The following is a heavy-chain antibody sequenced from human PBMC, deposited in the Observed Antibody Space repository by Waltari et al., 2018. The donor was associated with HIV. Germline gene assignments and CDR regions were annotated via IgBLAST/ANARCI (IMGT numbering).Heavy chain of an antibody. J-gene: IGHJ6*02. Sequence: EVPLVESGGGLVQPGGSLGLSCAASGFTVRNIYMRCVRLAPGKGLQWVSVLYTEGRTQYMDSVKGRFTIFRDDSKNTLYLQMNSLRVDDTAIYYCARMKRSYGSGQSRYFYFGMDVWGQGTTVIISS. V-gene: IGHV3-53*01. CDR3: ARMKRSYGSGQSRYFYFGMDV. CDR1: GFTVRNIY. D-gene: IGHD3-10*01. CDR2: LYTEGRT.